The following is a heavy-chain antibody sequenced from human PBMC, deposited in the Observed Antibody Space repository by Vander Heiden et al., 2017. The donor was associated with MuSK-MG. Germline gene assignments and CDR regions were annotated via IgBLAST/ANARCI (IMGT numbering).Heavy chain of an antibody. Sequence: VQLVESGRGVVQPVRSLRLSCAASGFTFSSYSMHWVRQAPGKGLEWVAVISYDGSNKYYADSVKGRFTISRDNAKNTLYLQMNSLRAEDTAVYYCARDRNYDSSGRGIFGYWGQGTLVTVSS. J-gene: IGHJ4*02. CDR1: GFTFSSYS. CDR3: ARDRNYDSSGRGIFGY. D-gene: IGHD3-22*01. V-gene: IGHV3-30-3*01. CDR2: ISYDGSNK.